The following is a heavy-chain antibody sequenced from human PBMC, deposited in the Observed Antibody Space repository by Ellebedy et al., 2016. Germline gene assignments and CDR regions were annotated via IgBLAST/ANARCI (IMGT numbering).Heavy chain of an antibody. Sequence: GESLKISCQASGYNFAYYWITWVRQTAGKGLEWIGGHDPSLSYSLYSPSLLDHVSFSSDMSVSTAYLQLSSLRASDTGIYYCARQLKEDGYDFGTRWFLDSWGQGSLVTVS. CDR2: HDPSLSYS. CDR1: GYNFAYYW. V-gene: IGHV5-10-1*01. J-gene: IGHJ1*01. CDR3: ARQLKEDGYDFGTRWFLDS. D-gene: IGHD3-3*01.